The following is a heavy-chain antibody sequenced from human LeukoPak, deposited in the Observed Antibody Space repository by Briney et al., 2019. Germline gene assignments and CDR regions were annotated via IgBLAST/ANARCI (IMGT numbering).Heavy chain of an antibody. Sequence: PGGSLRLSCAASGFXFSNAWMSWVRQAPGKGLEWVGRIKSKTDGGTTDYAAPVKGRFTISRDDSKNTLYLQMNSLKTEDTAVYYCTTAPCSSTSCHKNYWGQGTLVTVSS. CDR1: GFXFSNAW. V-gene: IGHV3-15*01. CDR3: TTAPCSSTSCHKNY. J-gene: IGHJ4*02. CDR2: IKSKTDGGTT. D-gene: IGHD2-2*02.